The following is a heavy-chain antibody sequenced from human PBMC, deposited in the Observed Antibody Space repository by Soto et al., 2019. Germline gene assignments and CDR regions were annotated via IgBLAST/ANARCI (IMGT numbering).Heavy chain of an antibody. Sequence: EVQLLESGGGLVQPGESLRLSCAGSGFTFNNYAMTWVRQAPGEGPEWVSAISGGGDTTYYADSVKGRFTISRDNSKNTLYLQMNSLRAEDTAVYYCAKHGPQYSSSLTHYWGQGTLVTVSS. V-gene: IGHV3-23*01. CDR1: GFTFNNYA. CDR3: AKHGPQYSSSLTHY. D-gene: IGHD6-13*01. J-gene: IGHJ4*02. CDR2: ISGGGDTT.